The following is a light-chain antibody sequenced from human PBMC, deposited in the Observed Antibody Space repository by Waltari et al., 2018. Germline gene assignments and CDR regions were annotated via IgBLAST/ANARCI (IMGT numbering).Light chain of an antibody. V-gene: IGKV1-39*01. J-gene: IGKJ5*01. CDR3: QQSYSSPRVT. Sequence: DFQLTQSPSSLSASVGDRVTIACRASQHIGNYLNWYQQKVGKAPKLLIYGASTLQIGVPSRFSGGGSGTDFTLTISRLQPDDFATYFCQQSYSSPRVTFGQGTRLEIK. CDR2: GAS. CDR1: QHIGNY.